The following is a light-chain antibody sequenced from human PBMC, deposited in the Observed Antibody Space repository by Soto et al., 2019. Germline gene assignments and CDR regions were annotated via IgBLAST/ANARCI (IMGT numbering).Light chain of an antibody. CDR2: DAS. CDR1: QSVSSY. CDR3: QQRSNWPPLT. J-gene: IGKJ3*01. V-gene: IGKV3-11*01. Sequence: EIVLTQSPATLSLSPGERATLSCRASQSVSSYLAWYQQKPDQAPRLLIYDASNRATGIPARFSGSGSGTDFTLTISSLEPEDFAVYYCQQRSNWPPLTFGPGTKVDIK.